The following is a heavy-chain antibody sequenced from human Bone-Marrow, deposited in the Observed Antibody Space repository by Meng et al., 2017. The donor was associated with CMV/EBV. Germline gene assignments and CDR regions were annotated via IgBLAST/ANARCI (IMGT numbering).Heavy chain of an antibody. CDR2: ISSSSSTI. Sequence: SLKISCAASGFTFSSYSMNWVRQAPGKGLEWVSYISSSSSTIYYADSVKGRFTISRDNAKNSLYLQMNSLRAEDTAVYYCAREGIAAAGTYYYYYGMDVWGQGTTVTVSS. CDR1: GFTFSSYS. D-gene: IGHD6-13*01. J-gene: IGHJ6*02. V-gene: IGHV3-48*04. CDR3: AREGIAAAGTYYYYYGMDV.